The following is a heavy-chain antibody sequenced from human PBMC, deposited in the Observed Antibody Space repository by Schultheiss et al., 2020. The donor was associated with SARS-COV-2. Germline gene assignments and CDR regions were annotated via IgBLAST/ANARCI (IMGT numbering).Heavy chain of an antibody. CDR2: INHSGST. Sequence: SETLSLTCAVYGGSFSGYYWSWIRQPPGKGLEWIGEINHSGSTNYNPSLKSRVTISVDTSKNQFSLKLSSVTAADTAVYYCARRYPGFDYWGQGTLVTVS. CDR3: ARRYPGFDY. J-gene: IGHJ4*02. V-gene: IGHV4-34*01. D-gene: IGHD1-1*01. CDR1: GGSFSGYY.